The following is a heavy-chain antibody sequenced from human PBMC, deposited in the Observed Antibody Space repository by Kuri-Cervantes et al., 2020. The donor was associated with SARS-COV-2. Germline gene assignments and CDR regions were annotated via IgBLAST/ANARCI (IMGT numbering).Heavy chain of an antibody. D-gene: IGHD5-18*01. CDR1: GGSISSSSYY. CDR3: ARDPPRGYSPIPSLRY. Sequence: SETLSLTCTVSGGSISSSSYYWGWIRQPPGKGLEWIGSIYYSGSTYYNPSLKSRVTISVDTSKNQFSLKLSSVTAADTAVYYCARDPPRGYSPIPSLRYWGQGTLVTVSS. J-gene: IGHJ4*02. CDR2: IYYSGST. V-gene: IGHV4-39*02.